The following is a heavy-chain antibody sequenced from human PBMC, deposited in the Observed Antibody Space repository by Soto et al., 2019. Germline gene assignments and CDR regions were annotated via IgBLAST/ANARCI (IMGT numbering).Heavy chain of an antibody. J-gene: IGHJ4*02. D-gene: IGHD6-13*01. Sequence: ESGGGLVQPGGSLRLSCAASGFTFSSYAMSWVRRAPGKGLEWVSAISGSGGSTYYADSVKGRFTISRDNSKNTLYLQMNSLRAEDTAVYYCAKDREYSSSWYVVDYWGQGTLVTVSS. CDR2: ISGSGGST. V-gene: IGHV3-23*01. CDR3: AKDREYSSSWYVVDY. CDR1: GFTFSSYA.